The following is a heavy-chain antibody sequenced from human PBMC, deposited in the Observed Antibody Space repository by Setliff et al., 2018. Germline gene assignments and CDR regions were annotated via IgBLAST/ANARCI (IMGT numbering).Heavy chain of an antibody. D-gene: IGHD3-10*01. CDR3: RVWIGDLSRDF. CDR2: LGYDGTNE. CDR1: GFTFSGYG. Sequence: GGSLRLSCSASGFTFSGYGMHWVRQAPGKGLEWVAALGYDGTNEYYADSVKGRFIISRDNSKNTFDLQMNSLRAEDTAVYYCRVWIGDLSRDFWGRGTLVTVSS. J-gene: IGHJ4*02. V-gene: IGHV3-33*08.